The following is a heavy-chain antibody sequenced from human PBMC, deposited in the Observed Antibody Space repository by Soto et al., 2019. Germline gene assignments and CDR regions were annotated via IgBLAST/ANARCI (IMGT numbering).Heavy chain of an antibody. V-gene: IGHV3-66*01. Sequence: GGSLRLSCTASGFTVSNTYLSWVRQAPGKGLEWVSAVYADGSTHYADSVKGRFTISRDNSKNTLYLQMYNLRAEDSAMYYCASYHFDNIGYQADYWGPGTLVTVSS. CDR2: VYADGST. CDR3: ASYHFDNIGYQADY. D-gene: IGHD3-22*01. CDR1: GFTVSNTY. J-gene: IGHJ4*02.